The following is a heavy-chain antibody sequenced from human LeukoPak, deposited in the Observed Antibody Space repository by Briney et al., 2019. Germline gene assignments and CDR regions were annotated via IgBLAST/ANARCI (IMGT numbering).Heavy chain of an antibody. J-gene: IGHJ4*02. V-gene: IGHV4-34*01. CDR2: INHSGST. D-gene: IGHD1-14*01. Sequence: SETLSLTCAVYGGSFSGCYWSWIRQPPGKGLEWIGEINHSGSTNYNPSLKSRVAISVDTSKNQFSLKLSSVTAADTAVYYCARGPMDATGLGYWGQGTLVTVSS. CDR1: GGSFSGCY. CDR3: ARGPMDATGLGY.